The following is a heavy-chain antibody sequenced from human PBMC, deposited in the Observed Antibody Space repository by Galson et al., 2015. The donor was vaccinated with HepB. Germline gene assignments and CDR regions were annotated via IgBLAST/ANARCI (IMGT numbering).Heavy chain of an antibody. V-gene: IGHV4-39*01. CDR2: IYYNGYT. CDR1: GVSISSSSYY. CDR3: VRHRNADYYYHMDV. Sequence: SETLSLTCTVSGVSISSSSYYWGWIRQPPGKGLEWVASIYYNGYTHYNPSLESRVTISADTSKNQFSLRLSSVTAADTAVYYCVRHRNADYYYHMDVRGQGTTVTVSS. J-gene: IGHJ6*02.